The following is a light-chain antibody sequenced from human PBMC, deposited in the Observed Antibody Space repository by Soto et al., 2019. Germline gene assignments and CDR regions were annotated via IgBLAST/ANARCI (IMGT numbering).Light chain of an antibody. J-gene: IGLJ1*01. CDR1: SSDVGGYNY. CDR2: EVS. Sequence: QSVLTQPASVSGSPGQSITISCTGTSSDVGGYNYVSWYQQHPGKAPKLMIYEVSNRPSGVSNRFSGSKSGNTASLTISGLQAEDEADYYCSSYTSSSTPYVFGTGTKLTVL. V-gene: IGLV2-14*01. CDR3: SSYTSSSTPYV.